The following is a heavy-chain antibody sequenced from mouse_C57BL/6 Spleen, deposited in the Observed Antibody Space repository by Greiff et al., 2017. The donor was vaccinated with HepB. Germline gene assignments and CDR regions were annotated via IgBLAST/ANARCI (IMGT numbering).Heavy chain of an antibody. Sequence: EVKVEESGPGLVKPSQTVFLTCTVTGISITTGNYRWSWIRQFPGNKLEWIGYIYYSGTITHNPSLTSRTTITRDTPKNQFFLEMNSLTAEDTATYYCARDPDGYYFDYWGQGTTLTVSS. J-gene: IGHJ2*01. CDR3: ARDPDGYYFDY. V-gene: IGHV3-5*01. D-gene: IGHD2-3*01. CDR2: IYYSGTI. CDR1: GISITTGNYR.